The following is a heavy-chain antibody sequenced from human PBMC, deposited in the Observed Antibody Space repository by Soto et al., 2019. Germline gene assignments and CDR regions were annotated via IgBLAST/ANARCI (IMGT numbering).Heavy chain of an antibody. CDR2: IYYSGST. J-gene: IGHJ5*02. CDR1: GGSISSYY. V-gene: IGHV4-59*01. D-gene: IGHD3-9*01. CDR3: ARGGGGGYYNPSNWFDP. Sequence: TSETLSLTCTVSGGSISSYYWSWIRQPPGKGLEWIGYIYYSGSTNYNPSLKSRVTISVDTSKNQFSLKLSSVTAADTAVYYCARGGGGGYYNPSNWFDPWGQGTLVTVSS.